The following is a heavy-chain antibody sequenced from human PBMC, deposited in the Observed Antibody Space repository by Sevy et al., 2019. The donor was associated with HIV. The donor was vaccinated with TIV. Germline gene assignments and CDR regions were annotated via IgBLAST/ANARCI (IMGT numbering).Heavy chain of an antibody. V-gene: IGHV3-21*01. CDR2: ISSSSSYI. CDR3: ARDAGEYCSSTSCRDAFFDY. J-gene: IGHJ4*02. CDR1: GFTFSSYS. D-gene: IGHD2-2*01. Sequence: LSLTCAASGFTFSSYSMNWVRQAPGKGLEWVSSISSSSSYIYYADSVKGRFTISRDNAKNSLYLQMNSLGAEDTAVYYCARDAGEYCSSTSCRDAFFDYWGQGTLVTVSS.